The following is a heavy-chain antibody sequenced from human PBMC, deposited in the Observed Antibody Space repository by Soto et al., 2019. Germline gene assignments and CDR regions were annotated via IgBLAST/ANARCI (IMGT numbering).Heavy chain of an antibody. Sequence: GGSLRLSCAASGFTFSSYAMSWVRQAPGKGLEWVSAISGSGGSTYYADSVKGRLTISIDNSKNTVYLQMKSLRAEDTAVYYCAKDGAAGNYDFCSGYSNWFDYWGQGTLVTVSS. J-gene: IGHJ4*02. CDR1: GFTFSSYA. D-gene: IGHD3-3*01. CDR2: ISGSGGST. V-gene: IGHV3-23*01. CDR3: AKDGAAGNYDFCSGYSNWFDY.